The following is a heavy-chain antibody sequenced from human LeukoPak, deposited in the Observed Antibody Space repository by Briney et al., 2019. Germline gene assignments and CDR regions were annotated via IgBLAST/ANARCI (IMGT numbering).Heavy chain of an antibody. J-gene: IGHJ4*02. D-gene: IGHD3-22*01. CDR1: GGSFSGYY. V-gene: IGHV4-34*01. CDR3: AKGTTYYYDSSGYYYFDY. CDR2: INHSGST. Sequence: PSETLSLTCAVYGGSFSGYYWSWIRQPPGKGLEWIGEINHSGSTNYNPSLKSRVTISVDTSKNQVSLKLSSVTAADTAVYYCAKGTTYYYDSSGYYYFDYWGQGTLVTVSS.